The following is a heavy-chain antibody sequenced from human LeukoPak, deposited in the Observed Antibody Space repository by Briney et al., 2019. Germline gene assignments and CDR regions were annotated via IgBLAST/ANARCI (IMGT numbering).Heavy chain of an antibody. Sequence: GGSLRLSCAASGFTFSSFTMSWVRQAPGKGLEWVSSVTGSGDSTYYADSVKGRFTISRDNSKNTLYLQMNSLRVEDTAVYYCAKEQNSALYCSSTSCYEDWFDPWGQGTLVTVSS. CDR2: VTGSGDST. J-gene: IGHJ5*02. CDR3: AKEQNSALYCSSTSCYEDWFDP. V-gene: IGHV3-23*01. CDR1: GFTFSSFT. D-gene: IGHD2-2*01.